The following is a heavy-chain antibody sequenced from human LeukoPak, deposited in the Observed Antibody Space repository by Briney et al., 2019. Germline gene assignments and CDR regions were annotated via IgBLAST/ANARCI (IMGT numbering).Heavy chain of an antibody. CDR3: ASSPMATISAGFDY. CDR2: INPNSGGT. J-gene: IGHJ4*02. Sequence: GASVKVSCKASGYTFTGYYMHWVRQAPGQGLEWMGWINPNSGGTNYAQKFQGRVTMTRDTSISTAYMELSSLRSEDTAVYYCASSPMATISAGFDYWGQGTLVTVSS. CDR1: GYTFTGYY. D-gene: IGHD5-24*01. V-gene: IGHV1-2*02.